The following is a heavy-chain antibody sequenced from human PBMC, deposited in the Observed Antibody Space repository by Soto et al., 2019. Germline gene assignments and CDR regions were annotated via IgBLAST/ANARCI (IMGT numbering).Heavy chain of an antibody. CDR2: IYYSGST. D-gene: IGHD5-18*01. J-gene: IGHJ4*02. Sequence: QLQLQESGPGLVKPSETLSLTCTVSGGSISSSSYYWGWIRQPPGKGLEWIGSIYYSGSTYYNPSLKSRVTISVDTSKNQFSLKRSSVTAADTAVYYCARRTAMADLSSDYWGQGTLVTVSS. V-gene: IGHV4-39*01. CDR1: GGSISSSSYY. CDR3: ARRTAMADLSSDY.